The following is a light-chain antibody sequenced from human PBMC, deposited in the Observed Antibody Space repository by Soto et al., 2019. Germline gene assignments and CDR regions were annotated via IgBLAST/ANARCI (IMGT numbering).Light chain of an antibody. V-gene: IGKV1-5*03. Sequence: DIQMTQSPSTLSGSVGDRVTITCRASQTISSWLAWYQQKPGKAPKLLIYKASTLKSGVPSRFSGSGSGTEFTLTISSLQPEDFATYYCQQLNLFPPFTFGQGTKLEIK. J-gene: IGKJ2*01. CDR1: QTISSW. CDR3: QQLNLFPPFT. CDR2: KAS.